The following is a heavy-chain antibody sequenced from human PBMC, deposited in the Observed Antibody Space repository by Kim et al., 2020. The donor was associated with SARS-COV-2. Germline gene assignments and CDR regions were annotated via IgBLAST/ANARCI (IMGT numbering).Heavy chain of an antibody. CDR2: IIPTLNIA. V-gene: IGHV1-69*04. Sequence: SVKVSCKSSGYTFSNFAINWVRQAPGQGLQWMGRIIPTLNIANYAQNFQGRVTFTADKSTSTAYMDLSSLTSEDTAVYYCVFEDFSMPLGDDAVVIWGQ. CDR1: GYTFSNFA. D-gene: IGHD3-10*02. J-gene: IGHJ3*02. CDR3: VFEDFSMPLGDDAVVI.